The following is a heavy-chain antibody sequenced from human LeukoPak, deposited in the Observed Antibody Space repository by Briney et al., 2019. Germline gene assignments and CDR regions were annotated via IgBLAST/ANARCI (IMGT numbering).Heavy chain of an antibody. D-gene: IGHD6-13*01. J-gene: IGHJ5*02. CDR1: GGTFSSYA. CDR3: ARGTIAAAGNWFDP. V-gene: IGHV1-69*13. CDR2: IIPIFGTA. Sequence: GASVKVSCKASGGTFSSYAISWVRQAPGQGLEWMGGIIPIFGTANYAQKFQGRVTITADESTSTAYMELSSLRSEDTAVYYCARGTIAAAGNWFDPWGQGTLVTVSS.